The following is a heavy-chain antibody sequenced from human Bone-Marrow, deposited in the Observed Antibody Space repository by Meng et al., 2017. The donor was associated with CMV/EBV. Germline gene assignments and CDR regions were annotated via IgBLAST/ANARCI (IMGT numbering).Heavy chain of an antibody. J-gene: IGHJ4*02. Sequence: SVKVSCKASGGTFSSYTISWVRQAPGQGLEWMGRIIPILGIANYAQKFQGRVTITADKSTSTAYMELSSLRSEDTAVYYCARDRERIVGATDYWGQGTLVTVSS. V-gene: IGHV1-69*04. D-gene: IGHD1-26*01. CDR1: GGTFSSYT. CDR2: IIPILGIA. CDR3: ARDRERIVGATDY.